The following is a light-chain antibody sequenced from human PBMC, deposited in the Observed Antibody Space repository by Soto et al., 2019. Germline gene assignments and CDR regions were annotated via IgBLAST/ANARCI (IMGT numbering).Light chain of an antibody. CDR3: QQYESTPPT. V-gene: IGKV4-1*01. J-gene: IGKJ2*01. Sequence: DIVMTQSPDSLAVSLGERATINCKSSQSVLYSSNNKNYLAWYQQRPGQPPKLLIYWASTRESGVPDRFSGSESGTDFTLTNTSLQAEDVAVYYCQQYESTPPTFGQGTKLEIK. CDR2: WAS. CDR1: QSVLYSSNNKNY.